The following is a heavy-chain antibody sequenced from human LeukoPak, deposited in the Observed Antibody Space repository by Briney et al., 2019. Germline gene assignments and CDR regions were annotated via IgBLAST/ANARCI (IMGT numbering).Heavy chain of an antibody. Sequence: PGGSLRLSCAASGFTFDDYTMHWVRQALGKGLEWVSLISWDGGSTYYADSVKGRFTISRDNSKNSLYLQMNSLRAEDTAFYYCAKDRTPGSIWYMGFDYWGQGTLVTVSS. CDR2: ISWDGGST. CDR3: AKDRTPGSIWYMGFDY. J-gene: IGHJ4*02. D-gene: IGHD6-13*01. V-gene: IGHV3-43D*04. CDR1: GFTFDDYT.